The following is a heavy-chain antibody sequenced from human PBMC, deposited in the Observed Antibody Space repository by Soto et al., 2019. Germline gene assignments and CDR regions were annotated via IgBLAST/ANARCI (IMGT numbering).Heavy chain of an antibody. J-gene: IGHJ2*01. CDR3: ARRPAVYSHWYFDL. CDR2: GSVYGGST. Sequence: DVQLLESGGDLVQPGESLRLSCAASGFIFSDFAMSWVRQTPGKGLEWVSAGSVYGGSTHYSDAVKGRFTISRDNSSDTLFLPMNSLRAEDTAVYYCARRPAVYSHWYFDLCGRGTLVTVSS. V-gene: IGHV3-23*01. D-gene: IGHD2-21*01. CDR1: GFIFSDFA.